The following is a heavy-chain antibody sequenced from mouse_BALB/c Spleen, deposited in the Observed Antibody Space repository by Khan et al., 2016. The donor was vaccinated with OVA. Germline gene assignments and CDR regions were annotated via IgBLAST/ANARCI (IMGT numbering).Heavy chain of an antibody. V-gene: IGHV3-2*02. CDR1: GYSITSDYA. D-gene: IGHD1-1*01. J-gene: IGHJ2*01. Sequence: EVKLLESGPGLVKPSQSLSLTCTVTGYSITSDYAWNWIRQFPGNKLEWMGIISYSGNTNYNPSLKSRISITRDTSKNQFFLQLNSVTTEDTARYYCARVYGGDFDYWGQGTTLTVSS. CDR2: ISYSGNT. CDR3: ARVYGGDFDY.